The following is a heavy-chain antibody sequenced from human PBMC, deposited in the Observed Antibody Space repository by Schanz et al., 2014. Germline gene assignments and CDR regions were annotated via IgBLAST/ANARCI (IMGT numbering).Heavy chain of an antibody. CDR3: ARGGSGSHYRLDY. D-gene: IGHD1-26*01. V-gene: IGHV3-48*01. CDR1: GFTFSSYS. CDR2: ISSSSSTI. Sequence: EVQLVESGGGLVQPGGSLRLSCAASGFTFSSYSMNWVRQAPGKGLEWISYISSSSSTIYHADSVKGRFTVSRDNAENALYLQMNSLRAEDTGLYFCARGGSGSHYRLDYWGQGTLVTVSS. J-gene: IGHJ4*02.